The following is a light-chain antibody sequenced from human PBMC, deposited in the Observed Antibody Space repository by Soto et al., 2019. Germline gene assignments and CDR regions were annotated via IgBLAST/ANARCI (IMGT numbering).Light chain of an antibody. CDR1: QNINSD. V-gene: IGKV1-39*01. J-gene: IGKJ5*01. CDR3: QQSDRIPIT. Sequence: DIQMTQSPSSLSASVGDRVTITCRASQNINSDLNWYQQKPGKAPKLLMYSTSSLRSGVPSRFSGSGSGTDFNLTISTLQPEDFATCYCQQSDRIPITFGQGTRLE. CDR2: STS.